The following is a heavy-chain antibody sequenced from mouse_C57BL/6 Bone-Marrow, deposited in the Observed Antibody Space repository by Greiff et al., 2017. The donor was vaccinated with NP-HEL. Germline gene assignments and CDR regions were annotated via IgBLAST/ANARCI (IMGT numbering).Heavy chain of an antibody. J-gene: IGHJ2*01. D-gene: IGHD3-1*01. CDR2: ISDGGSYT. V-gene: IGHV5-4*01. CDR3: ASFSGVSFDY. CDR1: GFTFSSYA. Sequence: VQLKESGGGLVKPGGSLKLSCAASGFTFSSYAMSWVRQTPEKRLEWVATISDGGSYTYYPDNVKGRFTISRYNAKNNLYLQMSHLKSEDTAMYYCASFSGVSFDYWGQGTTLTVSS.